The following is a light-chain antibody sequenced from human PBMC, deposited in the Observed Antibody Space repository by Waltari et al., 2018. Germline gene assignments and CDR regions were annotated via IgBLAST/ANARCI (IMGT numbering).Light chain of an antibody. V-gene: IGKV3-11*01. Sequence: EIVLTQSPATLSLSPGERATLSCRASQSVSKYLAWYQQKPGQAPRLLIYDASNRATVMPARFSGSGSGTDFILTISSLGPEDFAVYYCQQRSTWPPFPFGPGTTLDI. CDR3: QQRSTWPPFP. J-gene: IGKJ3*01. CDR2: DAS. CDR1: QSVSKY.